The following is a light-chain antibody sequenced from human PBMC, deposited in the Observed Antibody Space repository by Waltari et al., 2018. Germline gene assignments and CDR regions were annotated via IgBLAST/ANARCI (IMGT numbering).Light chain of an antibody. Sequence: DIVMTQSPDSLPVSLGERATLNCKYSQSDLYSTEKKNYLAWYQQKPGQSPKLVIYWATTLSSGVPALFSGSVSGTDFPLTISGLQAYEAAIYFCQQYYDIPVTFGQGTRLEIK. J-gene: IGKJ2*01. CDR2: WAT. CDR3: QQYYDIPVT. V-gene: IGKV4-1*01. CDR1: QSDLYSTEKKNY.